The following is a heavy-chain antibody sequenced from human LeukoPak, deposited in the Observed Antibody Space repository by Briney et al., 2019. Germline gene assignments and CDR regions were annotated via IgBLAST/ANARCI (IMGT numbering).Heavy chain of an antibody. V-gene: IGHV3-21*01. CDR3: ASLSITMIVVSYTPLDY. J-gene: IGHJ4*02. CDR2: ISSSSSYI. Sequence: GGSLRLSCAASGFTFSSYSMNWVRQAPGKGLEWVSSISSSSSYIYYAGSVEGRFTISRDNAKNSLYLQMNSLRAEDTAVYYCASLSITMIVVSYTPLDYWGQGTLVTVSS. D-gene: IGHD3-22*01. CDR1: GFTFSSYS.